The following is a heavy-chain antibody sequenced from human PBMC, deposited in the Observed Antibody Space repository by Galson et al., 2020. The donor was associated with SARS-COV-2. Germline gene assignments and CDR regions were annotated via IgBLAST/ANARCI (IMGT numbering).Heavy chain of an antibody. CDR3: ARTGGGYCSGGGCYYYFDY. D-gene: IGHD2-15*01. J-gene: IGHJ4*02. V-gene: IGHV4-39*01. CDR2: WYYSGSS. Sequence: ETSETLSLTCTVSGGSISSSRYYWGWIRQPPGKGLEWIGSWYYSGSSYYNPSLKSRVTISVDTSKNQLSLKLTSVSAADTAIYFCARTGGGYCSGGGCYYYFDYWGQGTLVTVSS. CDR1: GGSISSSRYY.